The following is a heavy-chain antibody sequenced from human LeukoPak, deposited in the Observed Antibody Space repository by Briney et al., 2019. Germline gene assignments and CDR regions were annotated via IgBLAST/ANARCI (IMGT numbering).Heavy chain of an antibody. Sequence: ASVKVSCKASGYTFTRYYMHWVRQAPGQGLEWMGRINPNSGGTNYAQKFQGRVTMTRDTSISTAYMELSRLRSDDTAVYYCASDGLVGYDSSGYIGDDYWGQGTLVTVSS. CDR2: INPNSGGT. CDR1: GYTFTRYY. D-gene: IGHD3-22*01. V-gene: IGHV1-2*06. CDR3: ASDGLVGYDSSGYIGDDY. J-gene: IGHJ4*02.